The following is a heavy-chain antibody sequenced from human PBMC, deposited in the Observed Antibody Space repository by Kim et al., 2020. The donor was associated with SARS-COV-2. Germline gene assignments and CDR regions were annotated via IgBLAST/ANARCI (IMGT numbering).Heavy chain of an antibody. CDR3: ARDPPLYYYDNSDGMDV. J-gene: IGHJ6*02. V-gene: IGHV1-69*13. D-gene: IGHD3-22*01. CDR1: GGTFSSYA. CDR2: IIPIFGTA. Sequence: SVKVSCKASGGTFSSYAISWVRQAPGQGLEWMGGIIPIFGTANYAQKFQGRVTITADESTSTAYMELSSLRSEDTAVYYCARDPPLYYYDNSDGMDVWGQGTTVTVSS.